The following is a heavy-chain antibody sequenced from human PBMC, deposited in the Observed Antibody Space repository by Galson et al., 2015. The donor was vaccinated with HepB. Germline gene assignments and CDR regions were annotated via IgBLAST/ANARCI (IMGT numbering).Heavy chain of an antibody. CDR1: GGSFSGYY. Sequence: ETLSLTCAVYGGSFSGYYWSWIRQPPGKGLEWIGEINHSGSTNYNPSLKSRVTISVDTSKNQFSLKLSSVTAADTAVYYCARGGRNLLWFGELLHNWFDPWGQGTLVTVSS. D-gene: IGHD3-10*01. V-gene: IGHV4-34*01. J-gene: IGHJ5*02. CDR2: INHSGST. CDR3: ARGGRNLLWFGELLHNWFDP.